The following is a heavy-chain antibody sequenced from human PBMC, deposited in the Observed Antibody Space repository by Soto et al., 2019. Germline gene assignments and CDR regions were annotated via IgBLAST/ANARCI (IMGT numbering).Heavy chain of an antibody. J-gene: IGHJ3*02. CDR3: ARGPNDRALLDAFDI. V-gene: IGHV4-59*01. CDR2: IYYSGST. Sequence: SETLSLTCTVSGGSISSYYWSWIRQPPGKGLEWIGYIYYSGSTNYNPSLKSRVTISVDTSKNQFSLKLSSVTAADTAVYYCARGPNDRALLDAFDIWGQGTMVTVSS. CDR1: GGSISSYY.